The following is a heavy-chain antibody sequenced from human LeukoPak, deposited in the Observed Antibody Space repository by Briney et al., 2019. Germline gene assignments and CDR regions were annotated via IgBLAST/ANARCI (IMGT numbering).Heavy chain of an antibody. CDR2: ISYDGNHR. D-gene: IGHD3-10*01. CDR1: GFTFSGYG. J-gene: IGHJ5*02. V-gene: IGHV3-30*03. CDR3: ARESGITMLRGAHTP. Sequence: GGSLRLSCAASGFTFSGYGMHWVRQAPGKGLEWVAVISYDGNHRYYADSVKGRFTISRDNAKNSLYLQMNSLRAEDTAVYYCARESGITMLRGAHTPWGQGILVTVSS.